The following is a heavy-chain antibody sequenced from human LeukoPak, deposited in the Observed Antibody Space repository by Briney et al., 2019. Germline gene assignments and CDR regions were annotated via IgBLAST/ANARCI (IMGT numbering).Heavy chain of an antibody. Sequence: ASVKVSCKASGYTFTSYGISWVRQAPGQGLEWMGWISAYNGNTNYAQKLQGRVTMTTDTSTSTAYMELRSLRSDDTAVYYCARGRASGRYCSGGSCYRGYYYYMDVWGKGTTVTISS. D-gene: IGHD2-15*01. V-gene: IGHV1-18*01. CDR2: ISAYNGNT. J-gene: IGHJ6*03. CDR1: GYTFTSYG. CDR3: ARGRASGRYCSGGSCYRGYYYYMDV.